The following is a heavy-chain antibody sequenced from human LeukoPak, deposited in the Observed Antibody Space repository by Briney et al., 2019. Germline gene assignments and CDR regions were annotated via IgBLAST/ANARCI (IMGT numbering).Heavy chain of an antibody. J-gene: IGHJ4*02. CDR1: GGSISSYY. CDR2: IYYSGST. D-gene: IGHD4-11*01. CDR3: ARQLYSNYAGYFDY. Sequence: SETLSLICTVAGGSISSYYWSWIRQPPGKGLEWIGYIYYSGSTNYNPSLKSRVTISVDTSKNQFSLKLSSVTAADTAVYYCARQLYSNYAGYFDYWGQGTLVTVSS. V-gene: IGHV4-59*01.